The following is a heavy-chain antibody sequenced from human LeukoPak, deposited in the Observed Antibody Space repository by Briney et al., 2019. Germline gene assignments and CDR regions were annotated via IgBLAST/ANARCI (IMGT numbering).Heavy chain of an antibody. Sequence: ASVKVSCKASGYTFTNYYTHWVRQAPGQGLEWMGIINPTGDSTSYAQKFQARVTMTRDTSTNTVYMELSSLRSEDTAVYYCAREASYGDYKGDYFDYWGQGTLVTVSS. CDR3: AREASYGDYKGDYFDY. V-gene: IGHV1-46*01. CDR2: INPTGDST. D-gene: IGHD4-17*01. CDR1: GYTFTNYY. J-gene: IGHJ4*02.